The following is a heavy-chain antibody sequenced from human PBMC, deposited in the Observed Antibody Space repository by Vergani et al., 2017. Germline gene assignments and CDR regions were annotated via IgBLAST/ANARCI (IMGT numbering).Heavy chain of an antibody. Sequence: QLLLQESGPGLVKPSETLSLTCTVSGGSISSSSYYWGWIRQPPGKGLEWIGSIYYSGSTNYNPSLKSRVTISVDTSKNQFSLKLSSVTAADTAVYYCARGQWELPNNFDYWGQGTLVTVSS. J-gene: IGHJ4*02. V-gene: IGHV4-39*07. D-gene: IGHD1-26*01. CDR3: ARGQWELPNNFDY. CDR2: IYYSGST. CDR1: GGSISSSSYY.